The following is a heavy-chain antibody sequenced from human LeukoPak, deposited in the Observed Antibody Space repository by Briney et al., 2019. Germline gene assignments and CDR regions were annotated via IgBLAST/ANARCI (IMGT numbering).Heavy chain of an antibody. CDR2: IYPGDSDT. J-gene: IGHJ4*02. CDR3: ARLAVPYYFDY. D-gene: IGHD6-19*01. CDR1: GYSFTSYW. V-gene: IGHV5-51*01. Sequence: GESLKFSCQGYGYSFTSYWIGWVRQMPGKGLEWMGIIYPGDSDTRYSPSFQGQVTISADKSISTAYLQWSSLKASDTAMYYCARLAVPYYFDYWGQGTLVTVSS.